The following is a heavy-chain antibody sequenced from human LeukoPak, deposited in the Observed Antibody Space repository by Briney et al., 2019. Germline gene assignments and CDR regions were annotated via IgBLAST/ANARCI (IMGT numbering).Heavy chain of an antibody. CDR1: GGSISSYY. D-gene: IGHD3-22*01. Sequence: SETLSLTCTVSGGSISSYYWSWIRQPPGKGLEWIGYIYYSGSTNYNPSPKSRVTISVDTSKNQFSLKLSSVTAADTAVYYCASLDSSGSMGAFDIWGQGTMVTVSS. V-gene: IGHV4-59*01. J-gene: IGHJ3*02. CDR2: IYYSGST. CDR3: ASLDSSGSMGAFDI.